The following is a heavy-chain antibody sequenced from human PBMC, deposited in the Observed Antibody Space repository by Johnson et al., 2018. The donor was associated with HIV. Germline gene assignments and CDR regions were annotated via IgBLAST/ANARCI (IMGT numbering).Heavy chain of an antibody. CDR2: LKSRTDGNTA. CDR1: EFTFTNAW. J-gene: IGHJ3*02. Sequence: VQLVESGGDLVQPGGSLRLSCAASEFTFTNAWMHWVRQAPGKGLEWVGRLKSRTDGNTADYAAPVKGRFTISRDDSKNMLYLQMNSLKTEDTALYYCTTDVPGGPYYIAFDIWGQGTMVTVSS. CDR3: TTDVPGGPYYIAFDI. D-gene: IGHD1-26*01. V-gene: IGHV3-15*01.